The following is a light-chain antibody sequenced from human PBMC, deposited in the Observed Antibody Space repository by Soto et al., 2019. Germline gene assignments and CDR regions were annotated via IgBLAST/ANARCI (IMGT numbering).Light chain of an antibody. CDR2: GAS. J-gene: IGKJ4*01. Sequence: IQMTQSPSSLSASLGDRVTITCRASQGIRSSLNWYQQTPGKAPRLLIYGASSLQSGVPSRFSGSGSGTDFTLTISSLQPEDFVSYYCQQSYSMPLAFGGGTKVDIK. CDR1: QGIRSS. CDR3: QQSYSMPLA. V-gene: IGKV1-39*01.